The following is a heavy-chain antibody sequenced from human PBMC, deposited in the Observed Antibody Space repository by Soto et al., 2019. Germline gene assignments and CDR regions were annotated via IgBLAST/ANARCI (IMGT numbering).Heavy chain of an antibody. V-gene: IGHV1-18*01. J-gene: IGHJ4*02. CDR2: ISAYNGDT. D-gene: IGHD6-19*01. CDR1: GYTFTSYG. CDR3: ARNEGSGHPPDY. Sequence: QVQLVQSGADVKNPVATVKVSCKASGYTFTSYGISWVRQAPGQGVEWMGWISAYNGDTNYAQKLQGRVTMTTDTSTSTAYMELRSLRSDDTAVYYCARNEGSGHPPDYWGQGTLVTVSS.